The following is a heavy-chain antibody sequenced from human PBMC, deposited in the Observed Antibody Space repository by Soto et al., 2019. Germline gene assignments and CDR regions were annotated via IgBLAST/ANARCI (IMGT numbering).Heavy chain of an antibody. CDR2: IYPGDSDT. CDR3: ARPGPDGIAVAGDDAFDI. D-gene: IGHD6-19*01. J-gene: IGHJ3*02. V-gene: IGHV5-51*01. CDR1: GYSFTSYW. Sequence: GESLKISCKGSGYSFTSYWIGWVRQMPGKGLEWMGIIYPGDSDTRYSPSLQGQVTISADKSISTAYLQWSSLKASDTAMYYCARPGPDGIAVAGDDAFDIWGQGTMVTVSS.